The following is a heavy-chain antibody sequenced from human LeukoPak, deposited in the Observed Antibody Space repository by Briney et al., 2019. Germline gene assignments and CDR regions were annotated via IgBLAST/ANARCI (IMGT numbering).Heavy chain of an antibody. D-gene: IGHD6-13*01. CDR3: ARHRLGYSSSRFPPYYFDY. J-gene: IGHJ4*02. Sequence: SETLSLTCTVSGGSISSSSYYWGWIRQPPGKGLEWIGSIYYSGSTYYSPSLKSRVTISVDTSKNQFSLKLSSVTAADTAVYYCARHRLGYSSSRFPPYYFDYWAREPWSPSPQ. CDR1: GGSISSSSYY. V-gene: IGHV4-39*01. CDR2: IYYSGST.